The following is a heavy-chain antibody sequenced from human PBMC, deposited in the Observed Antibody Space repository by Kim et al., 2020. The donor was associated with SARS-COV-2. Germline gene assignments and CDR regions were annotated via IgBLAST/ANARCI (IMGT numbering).Heavy chain of an antibody. J-gene: IGHJ4*02. V-gene: IGHV3-30*01. D-gene: IGHD4-17*01. CDR3: ARDMVWTVTTEGIFDY. Sequence: SVKGRFTISRANSKNTLYLQMNSLRAEDTAVYYCARDMVWTVTTEGIFDYWGQGTLVTVSS.